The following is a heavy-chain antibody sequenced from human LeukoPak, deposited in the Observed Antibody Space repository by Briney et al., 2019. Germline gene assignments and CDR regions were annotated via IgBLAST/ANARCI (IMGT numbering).Heavy chain of an antibody. D-gene: IGHD3-9*01. CDR1: GGSISGSY. V-gene: IGHV4-59*01. CDR2: IYYGGST. CDR3: AATGPYYFHY. J-gene: IGHJ4*02. Sequence: SETLSLTCTVSGGSISGSYWSWLRQPPGKGLEWIGYIYYGGSTNYNASLKNRVTISVDVSKSQVSLQLNSLTAADTALYYCAATGPYYFHYWGQGTLVTVSS.